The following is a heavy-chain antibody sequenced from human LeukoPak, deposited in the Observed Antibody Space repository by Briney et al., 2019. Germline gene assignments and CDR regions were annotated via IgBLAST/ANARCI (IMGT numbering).Heavy chain of an antibody. V-gene: IGHV3-20*04. CDR2: INWNGGST. J-gene: IGHJ3*02. CDR1: GFPFDDYG. D-gene: IGHD3-9*01. Sequence: GGSLSLSCAASGFPFDDYGMSWVRPAPGKGLEWVPGINWNGGSTGYADFVKGRFTISRDNAKNSLYLQMNSLRAEDTAVYYCARDWYDNSDAFDIWGQGTMVTVSS. CDR3: ARDWYDNSDAFDI.